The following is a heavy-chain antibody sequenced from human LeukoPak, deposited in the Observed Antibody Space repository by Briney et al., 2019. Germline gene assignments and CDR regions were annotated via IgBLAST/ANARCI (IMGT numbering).Heavy chain of an antibody. D-gene: IGHD2-2*01. CDR1: GYNFATYW. Sequence: GESLKISCKGSGYNFATYWIGWVRQMPGKGLEWMGVIYPGDSDTRYSPFFQGQATISADTSISTAYLQWSSLKASDSAMYYCASQVYCSRTSCSDHWGQGTLVTVSS. J-gene: IGHJ4*02. CDR2: IYPGDSDT. CDR3: ASQVYCSRTSCSDH. V-gene: IGHV5-51*01.